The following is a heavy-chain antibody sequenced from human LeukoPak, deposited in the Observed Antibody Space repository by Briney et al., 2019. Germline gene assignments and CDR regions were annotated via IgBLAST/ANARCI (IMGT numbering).Heavy chain of an antibody. Sequence: GGSLRLSCAASGFTFSDYYMSWIRQAPGKGLEWVSYISSSSSYTNYADSVKGRFTISRDNAKNSLYLQMNSLRAEDTAVYYCASSEAGYGGNSVFYWGQGTLVTVSS. D-gene: IGHD4-23*01. CDR1: GFTFSDYY. J-gene: IGHJ4*02. CDR3: ASSEAGYGGNSVFY. V-gene: IGHV3-11*03. CDR2: ISSSSSYT.